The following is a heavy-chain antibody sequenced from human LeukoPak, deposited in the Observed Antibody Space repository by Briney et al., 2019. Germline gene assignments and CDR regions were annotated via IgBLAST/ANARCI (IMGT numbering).Heavy chain of an antibody. Sequence: GGSLRLSCAASGFTFSTYALSWVRQAPGKGLEWVSAISGSGGSTYYADSVKGRFTISRDNSKNTLYLQMNSLRAEDTAVYYCARDYYDSSGYYYFDYWGQGTLVTVSS. J-gene: IGHJ4*02. V-gene: IGHV3-23*01. CDR3: ARDYYDSSGYYYFDY. CDR2: ISGSGGST. CDR1: GFTFSTYA. D-gene: IGHD3-22*01.